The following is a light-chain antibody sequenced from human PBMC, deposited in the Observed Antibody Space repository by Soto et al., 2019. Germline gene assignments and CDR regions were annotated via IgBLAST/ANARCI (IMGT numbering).Light chain of an antibody. Sequence: EIVFTQSPATLSLSPGERATLSCRASQSVSSYLAWYQQKPGQAPRLLIYDASNRATGIPARFSGSGSGTDFTLTISSLEPEDFAVYYCQQRSNWPRTWTFGQGT. CDR1: QSVSSY. J-gene: IGKJ1*01. V-gene: IGKV3-11*01. CDR2: DAS. CDR3: QQRSNWPRTWT.